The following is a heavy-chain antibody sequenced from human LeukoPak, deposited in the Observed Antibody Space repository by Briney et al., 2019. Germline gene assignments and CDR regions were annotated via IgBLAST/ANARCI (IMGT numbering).Heavy chain of an antibody. Sequence: PSETLSLTCTVSGASIRSSGYYWSWIRQDPAKGLEWIGYIYHSGNTYYNPSLKSRVTISLDTSKNQFSLKLRSVTAADTAVYYCARANYYDSTGYLPVVYPSVFWGQGTLVTVSS. CDR2: IYHSGNT. D-gene: IGHD3-22*01. J-gene: IGHJ4*02. CDR3: ARANYYDSTGYLPVVYPSVF. CDR1: GASIRSSGYY. V-gene: IGHV4-31*03.